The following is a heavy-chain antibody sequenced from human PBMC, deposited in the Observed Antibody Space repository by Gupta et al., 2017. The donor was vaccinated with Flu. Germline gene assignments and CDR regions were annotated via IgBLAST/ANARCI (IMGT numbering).Heavy chain of an antibody. CDR1: GFTFSTYG. J-gene: IGHJ4*02. CDR2: ISRNDGST. V-gene: IGHV3-23*01. Sequence: DVQLLESGGGLVQPGGSLRLSCAASGFTFSTYGMSWVRQAPGKGLEWVSSISRNDGSTYYGDSVKGRFTISRDNSKNTLFLRMNSLRAEDTAIYYCARKYSGCDYWGQGTLVTVSS. D-gene: IGHD5-12*01. CDR3: ARKYSGCDY.